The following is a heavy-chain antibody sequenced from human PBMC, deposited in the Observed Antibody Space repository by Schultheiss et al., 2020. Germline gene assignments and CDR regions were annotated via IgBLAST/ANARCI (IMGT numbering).Heavy chain of an antibody. CDR1: GGSISSYY. V-gene: IGHV4-59*12. Sequence: SETLSLTCTVSGGSISSYYWSWIRQPPGKGLEWIGYIYYSGSTNYNPSLKSRVTISVDTSKNQFSLKLSSVTAADTAVYYCAREPYYDFWSGYSPGRWFDPWGQGTLVTVSS. D-gene: IGHD3-3*01. CDR3: AREPYYDFWSGYSPGRWFDP. J-gene: IGHJ5*02. CDR2: IYYSGST.